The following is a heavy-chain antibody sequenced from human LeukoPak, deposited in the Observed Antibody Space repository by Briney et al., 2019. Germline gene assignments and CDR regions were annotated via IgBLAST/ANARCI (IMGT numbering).Heavy chain of an antibody. D-gene: IGHD4-11*01. Sequence: VASVKVSCKASGYTFTDYYIHWVRRAPGQGLEWMGWITPNSGGTNYAQKFQDRVTMTRDTSITTASMELSRLRSDDTAVYYCARGVMSNDYNDYFDYWGQGALVTVSS. J-gene: IGHJ4*02. CDR1: GYTFTDYY. CDR2: ITPNSGGT. V-gene: IGHV1-2*02. CDR3: ARGVMSNDYNDYFDY.